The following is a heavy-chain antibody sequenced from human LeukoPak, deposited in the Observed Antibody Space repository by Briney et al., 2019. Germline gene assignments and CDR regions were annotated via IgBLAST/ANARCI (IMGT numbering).Heavy chain of an antibody. CDR1: GYTFTSFG. D-gene: IGHD3-22*01. V-gene: IGHV1-18*01. CDR2: ISPYNGNT. CDR3: ARVPDSSGPIDY. Sequence: ASVRVFCKASGYTFTSFGISWVRQAPGQGLEWMGWISPYNGNTNYPQKVQGRVTMTTDTSTSTAYMELRSLRSDDTAVYYCARVPDSSGPIDYWGQGTLVTVSS. J-gene: IGHJ4*02.